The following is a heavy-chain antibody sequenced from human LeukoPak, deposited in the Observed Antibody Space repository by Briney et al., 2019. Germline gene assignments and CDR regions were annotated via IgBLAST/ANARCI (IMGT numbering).Heavy chain of an antibody. J-gene: IGHJ6*02. V-gene: IGHV1-69*01. Sequence: SVRVSCKASGGTFSKYTISWVRQAPGQGLEWMGGIIPIFGTANYAQKFQGRVTITADESTSTAYMELSSLRSEDTAVYYCARDLIWAVRGVIVVDADYYYYGMDVWGQGTTVTVSS. D-gene: IGHD3-10*01. CDR2: IIPIFGTA. CDR3: ARDLIWAVRGVIVVDADYYYYGMDV. CDR1: GGTFSKYT.